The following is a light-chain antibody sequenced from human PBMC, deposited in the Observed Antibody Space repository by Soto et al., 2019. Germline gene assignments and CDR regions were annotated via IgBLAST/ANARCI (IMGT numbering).Light chain of an antibody. Sequence: QSALTQPASVSGSPGQSITISCTGTSSDVGVSWYQQYPDKAPKLMIYDVNTRPSGVSNRFSGSKSDNTASLTISGLQAEDEADYYCSSYTSGSTLVFGTGTKLTVL. V-gene: IGLV2-14*01. J-gene: IGLJ1*01. CDR2: DVN. CDR3: SSYTSGSTLV. CDR1: SSDVGV.